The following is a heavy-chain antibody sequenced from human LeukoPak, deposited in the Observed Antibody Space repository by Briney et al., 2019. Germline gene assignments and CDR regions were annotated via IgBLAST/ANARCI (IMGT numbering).Heavy chain of an antibody. CDR1: GFTFSSYS. Sequence: KTGGSLRLSCAASGFTFSSYSMNWVRQAPGKGLEWVSYISSSSSTIYYADSVKGRFTISRDNAKNSLYLQMNSLRDEDTAVYYCASFLDYGGNSFYYYGMDVWGQGTTVTVFS. CDR3: ASFLDYGGNSFYYYGMDV. J-gene: IGHJ6*02. V-gene: IGHV3-48*02. D-gene: IGHD4-23*01. CDR2: ISSSSSTI.